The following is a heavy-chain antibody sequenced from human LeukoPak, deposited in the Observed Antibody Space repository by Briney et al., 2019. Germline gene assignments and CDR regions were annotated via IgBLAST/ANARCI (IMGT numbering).Heavy chain of an antibody. CDR3: ARARYSSDY. Sequence: PSETLSLTCAVYGGSFSGYYWSWIRQPPGKGLEWIGEINHSGSTNYNPSLESRVTISVDTSKNQFSLKLSSVTAADTAVYYCARARYSSDYWGQGTLVTVSS. D-gene: IGHD6-13*01. J-gene: IGHJ4*02. CDR2: INHSGST. CDR1: GGSFSGYY. V-gene: IGHV4-34*01.